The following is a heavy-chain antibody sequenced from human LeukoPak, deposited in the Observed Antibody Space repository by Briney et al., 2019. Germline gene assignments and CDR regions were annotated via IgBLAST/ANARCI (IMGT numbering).Heavy chain of an antibody. CDR1: GGTFSSYA. J-gene: IGHJ3*02. Sequence: SVKVSCKASGGTFSSYAISWVRQAPGQGLEWMGGIIPIFGTANYAQKFQGRVTITADESTSTAYMELSSLRSEDTAVYYCARESGFCSSTSCYTDAFDIWGQGTMVTVSS. CDR3: ARESGFCSSTSCYTDAFDI. V-gene: IGHV1-69*13. CDR2: IIPIFGTA. D-gene: IGHD2-2*02.